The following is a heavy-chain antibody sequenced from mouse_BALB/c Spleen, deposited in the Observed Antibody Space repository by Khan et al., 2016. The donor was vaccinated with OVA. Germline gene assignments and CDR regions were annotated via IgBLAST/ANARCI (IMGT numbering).Heavy chain of an antibody. Sequence: QVQLQQSGTELVKPGASVKLSCKASGYTFTSYDINWVRQRPEQGLEWIGWIFPGDDNTNYNEKFKGKATLTTDKSSRTAYMQLSRLTSEDSAVYFCSRRRGSMDYWGQGTSVTVSS. CDR1: GYTFTSYD. V-gene: IGHV1S56*01. J-gene: IGHJ4*01. CDR2: IFPGDDNT. CDR3: SRRRGSMDY.